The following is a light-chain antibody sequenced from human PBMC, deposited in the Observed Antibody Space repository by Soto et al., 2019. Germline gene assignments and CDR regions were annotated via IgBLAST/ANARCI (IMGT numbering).Light chain of an antibody. J-gene: IGKJ1*01. V-gene: IGKV3-15*01. CDR3: QQSYSSPPT. CDR2: GAS. Sequence: ELVMTQSPATLSVSPGEIATLSFSASQFVSTNLAWYQQRRGQALRLLIYGASTRAIGVPARFSGSRSGPDFTLTISSLQPEDFATYYCQQSYSSPPTFGQGTKVDIK. CDR1: QFVSTN.